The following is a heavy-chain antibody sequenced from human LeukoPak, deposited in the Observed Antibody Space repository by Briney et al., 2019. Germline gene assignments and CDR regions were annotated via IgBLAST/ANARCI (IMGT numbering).Heavy chain of an antibody. J-gene: IGHJ4*02. D-gene: IGHD1-26*01. Sequence: GGSLRLSCAASGFTFSTYSMNWVRQAPGKGLEWVSSITSSSASIYYADSVKGRFTISRDNAKNSLYLQMNSLRVEDTAVYYCAKEIGGSGSYACDYWGQGTLVTVSS. V-gene: IGHV3-21*01. CDR1: GFTFSTYS. CDR3: AKEIGGSGSYACDY. CDR2: ITSSSASI.